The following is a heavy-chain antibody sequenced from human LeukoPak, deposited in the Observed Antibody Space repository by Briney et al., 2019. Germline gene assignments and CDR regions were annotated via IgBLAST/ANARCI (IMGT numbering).Heavy chain of an antibody. CDR3: ARDYWPAARAFDP. V-gene: IGHV1-18*01. D-gene: IGHD2-2*01. Sequence: KFQGRATMTTDTSTSTAYMELRSLRSDDTAVYYCARDYWPAARAFDPWGQGTLVTVSS. J-gene: IGHJ5*02.